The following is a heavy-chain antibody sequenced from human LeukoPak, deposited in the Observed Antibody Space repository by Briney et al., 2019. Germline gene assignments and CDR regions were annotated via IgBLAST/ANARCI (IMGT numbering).Heavy chain of an antibody. CDR3: ARGYSGYDPLAYDAFDI. Sequence: PGGSLRLSCAASGFTFSSYWMHWVRHVPNQGLMWVSRINSDETISEYVDSVNGRFTISRDNAKNSLYLQMNSLRAEDTAVYYCARGYSGYDPLAYDAFDIWGQGTMVTVSS. J-gene: IGHJ3*02. CDR2: INSDETIS. D-gene: IGHD5-12*01. V-gene: IGHV3-74*01. CDR1: GFTFSSYW.